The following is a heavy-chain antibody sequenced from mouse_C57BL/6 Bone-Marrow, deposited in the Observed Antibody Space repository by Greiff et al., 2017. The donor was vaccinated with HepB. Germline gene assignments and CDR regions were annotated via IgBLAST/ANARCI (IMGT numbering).Heavy chain of an antibody. J-gene: IGHJ3*01. CDR2: IYPGSGST. CDR1: GYTFTSDW. D-gene: IGHD1-1*01. V-gene: IGHV1-55*01. Sequence: QVQLQQPGAELVKPGDSVKMSCKASGYTFTSDWITWVKQRPGQGLEWIGDIYPGSGSTNYSEKFQSKATLTVDTSSSTAYMQLSSLTSENSAVYFCARRRYYYGSSYEWFAYWGQGTLVTVSA. CDR3: ARRRYYYGSSYEWFAY.